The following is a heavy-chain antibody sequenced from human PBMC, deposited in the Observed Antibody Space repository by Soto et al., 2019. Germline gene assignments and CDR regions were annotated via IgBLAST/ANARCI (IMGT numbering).Heavy chain of an antibody. J-gene: IGHJ5*02. CDR2: ISAYNGNT. CDR3: ARYSYGYNWFDP. CDR1: GYTFTSYG. D-gene: IGHD5-18*01. V-gene: IGHV1-18*01. Sequence: PSVKVSCKASGYTFTSYGISWVRQAPGQGLEWMGWISAYNGNTNYAQKLQGRVTMTTDTSTSTAYMELRSLRSDDTAVYYCARYSYGYNWFDPWGQGTLVTVSS.